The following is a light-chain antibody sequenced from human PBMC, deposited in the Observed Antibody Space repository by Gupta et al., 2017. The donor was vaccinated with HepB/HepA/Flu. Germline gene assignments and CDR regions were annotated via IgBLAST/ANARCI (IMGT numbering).Light chain of an antibody. CDR1: QDISNY. CDR3: QQYDNFPLT. J-gene: IGKJ1*01. V-gene: IGKV1-33*01. Sequence: DIQMAQSPSSQSASVGDKVTITCQASQDISNYLNWYQQKPGKAPKLLIYDASNWETGVPARFSGSGSGTDFTFTISSLQPEDIATYYCQQYDNFPLTFGQGTKVEIK. CDR2: DAS.